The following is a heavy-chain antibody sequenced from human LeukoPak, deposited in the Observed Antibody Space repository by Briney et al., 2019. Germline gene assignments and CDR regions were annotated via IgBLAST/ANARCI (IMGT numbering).Heavy chain of an antibody. Sequence: GESLKISCKGSGYSFTNYWIGWVRQMPGKGLEWMGIIYPGDSDTRYSPSFQGQVTISADKSISTAYLQWSSLKASDTAMYYCARTYYYGSGIRGNWFDPWGQGTLVTVSS. CDR3: ARTYYYGSGIRGNWFDP. D-gene: IGHD3-10*01. J-gene: IGHJ5*02. CDR1: GYSFTNYW. V-gene: IGHV5-51*01. CDR2: IYPGDSDT.